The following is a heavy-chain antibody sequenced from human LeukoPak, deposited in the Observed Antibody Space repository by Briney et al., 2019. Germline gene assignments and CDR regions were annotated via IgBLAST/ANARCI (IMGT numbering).Heavy chain of an antibody. Sequence: ASVKVSCKASGYTFTGNHMHWVRQAPGQGLEWMGWINPNSGGTNYAQKFQGRVIMARDTSISTAYMELSRLGSDDTAVYYCARGGSTDSIHSCGGNCYFLDYWGQGTLVTVSS. CDR1: GYTFTGNH. CDR2: INPNSGGT. J-gene: IGHJ4*02. CDR3: ARGGSTDSIHSCGGNCYFLDY. D-gene: IGHD2-21*02. V-gene: IGHV1-2*02.